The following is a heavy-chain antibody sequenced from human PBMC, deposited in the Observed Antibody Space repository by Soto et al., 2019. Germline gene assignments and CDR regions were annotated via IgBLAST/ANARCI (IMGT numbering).Heavy chain of an antibody. CDR3: GRGRSGQLVVFY. V-gene: IGHV1-2*02. D-gene: IGHD3-10*01. CDR1: GYTFTGHY. J-gene: IGHJ4*02. Sequence: ASVKVSCKASGYTFTGHYIHWVRQAPGRGPEWMGEIGPASGDTRYAQKFQGRVTMTRDTSITTVYMELNNLSPDATAVYYCGRGRSGQLVVFYWGQGTPVTV. CDR2: IGPASGDT.